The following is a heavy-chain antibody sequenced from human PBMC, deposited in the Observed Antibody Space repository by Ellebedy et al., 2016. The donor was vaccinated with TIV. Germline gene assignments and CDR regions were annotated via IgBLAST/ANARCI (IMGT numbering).Heavy chain of an antibody. CDR3: AREGIAVAGIDY. CDR1: GYTFTSYA. D-gene: IGHD6-19*01. V-gene: IGHV1-18*04. Sequence: AASVKVSCKASGYTFTSYAISWVRQAPGQGFEWMGWIGVYNGDTNYAQNFQGRVTLTRDTSTSTVYMELRSLRSDDTAVYYCAREGIAVAGIDYWGQGTLVTVSS. CDR2: IGVYNGDT. J-gene: IGHJ4*02.